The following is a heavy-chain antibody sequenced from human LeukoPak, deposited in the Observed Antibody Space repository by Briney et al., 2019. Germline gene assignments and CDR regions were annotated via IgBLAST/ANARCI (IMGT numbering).Heavy chain of an antibody. CDR1: GFTFSSYG. Sequence: PGGSLRLSCAASGFTFSSYGMHWVRQAPGKGLARVAVIWYEGSNEYNGDSVKGGFTISRDNSKNTRYLQMNSLRAEDTAVYYCVRSAIVAGTWDWGQGTLVTVSS. V-gene: IGHV3-33*01. D-gene: IGHD6-19*01. J-gene: IGHJ4*02. CDR2: IWYEGSNE. CDR3: VRSAIVAGTWD.